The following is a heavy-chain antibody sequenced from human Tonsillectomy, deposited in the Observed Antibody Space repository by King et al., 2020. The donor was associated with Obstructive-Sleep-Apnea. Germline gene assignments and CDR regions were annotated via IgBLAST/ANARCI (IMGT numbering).Heavy chain of an antibody. Sequence: VQLQESGPGLVKPSETLSLTCTVSGASISSYYWTWIRQPPGKGLEWIGHFYHSGTTNYNPSLKSRVTISVDTSKNQFSLMLTSVTAADTAVYYCARDHLGGVADSWGQGTLVTVSS. J-gene: IGHJ4*02. CDR1: GASISSYY. D-gene: IGHD3-16*01. V-gene: IGHV4-59*01. CDR3: ARDHLGGVADS. CDR2: FYHSGTT.